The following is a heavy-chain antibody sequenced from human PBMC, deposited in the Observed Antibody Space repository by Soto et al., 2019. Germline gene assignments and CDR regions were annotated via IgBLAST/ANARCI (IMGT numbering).Heavy chain of an antibody. Sequence: SETLSLTWTVSYGSISVSNVFWGLVRQPPGKGLEWIGNIDYSGTAYFNPSLGTRVTFPVDTSKNQFSLTLYPVTAADTAVYYCARTTGRHLDCWGQGILVTVSS. CDR3: ARTTGRHLDC. D-gene: IGHD4-4*01. CDR2: IDYSGTA. J-gene: IGHJ4*02. CDR1: YGSISVSNVF. V-gene: IGHV4-39*01.